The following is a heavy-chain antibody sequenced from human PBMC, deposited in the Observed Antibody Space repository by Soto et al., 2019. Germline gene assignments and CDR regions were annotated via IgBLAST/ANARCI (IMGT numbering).Heavy chain of an antibody. D-gene: IGHD2-21*02. CDR2: IWHDGSNK. CDR3: ARDAIVVVTASPDS. Sequence: QVQLVESGGGVVQPGRSLRLSCAASGFTFSSYGMHWVRQAPGKGLQWAAVIWHDGSNKYYADSVKGRFTTSGDNSKNTLYLQMNSLRAEDTAVYYCARDAIVVVTASPDSWGQGTLVTVSS. CDR1: GFTFSSYG. V-gene: IGHV3-33*01. J-gene: IGHJ5*01.